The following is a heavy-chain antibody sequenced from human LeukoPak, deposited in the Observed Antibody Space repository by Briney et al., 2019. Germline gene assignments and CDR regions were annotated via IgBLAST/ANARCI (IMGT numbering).Heavy chain of an antibody. CDR2: ISWNSGSI. CDR3: AKDLNYYYASSGYFAY. CDR1: GFTFDDYA. Sequence: GGSLRLSCAASGFTFDDYAMHWVRQAPGKGLEWVSGISWNSGSIGYADSVKGRFTISRDNAKNSLYLQMNSLRAEDTALYYCAKDLNYYYASSGYFAYRGQGTLVTVSS. V-gene: IGHV3-9*01. J-gene: IGHJ4*02. D-gene: IGHD3-22*01.